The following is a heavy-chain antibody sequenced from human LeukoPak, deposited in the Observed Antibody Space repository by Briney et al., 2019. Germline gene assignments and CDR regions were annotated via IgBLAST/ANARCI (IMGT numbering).Heavy chain of an antibody. CDR3: AREGDSRWGELSP. J-gene: IGHJ1*01. CDR2: IWFDGSEQ. V-gene: IGHV3-33*01. CDR1: GFTFSTYA. D-gene: IGHD3-16*02. Sequence: GRSLRLSCAASGFTFSTYAIHWVRQAPGKGLEWVAVIWFDGSEQYYADSVKGRFIISRDNSKSTSNPQLNSLRAEDTAAYYCAREGDSRWGELSPWGQGTLVTVSS.